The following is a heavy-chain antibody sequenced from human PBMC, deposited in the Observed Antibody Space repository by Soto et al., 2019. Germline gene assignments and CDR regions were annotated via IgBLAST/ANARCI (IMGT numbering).Heavy chain of an antibody. CDR2: IYYSGST. D-gene: IGHD2-15*01. J-gene: IGHJ5*02. V-gene: IGHV4-31*03. CDR1: GGSISSGGYY. CDR3: ARGYQLDWFDP. Sequence: SETLSLTCTVSGGSISSGGYYWSWIRQHPGKGLEWIGYIYYSGSTYYNPSLKSRVTISIDTSKNQFSLKLSSVTAADTAVYYCARGYQLDWFDPWGLGTLVTVSS.